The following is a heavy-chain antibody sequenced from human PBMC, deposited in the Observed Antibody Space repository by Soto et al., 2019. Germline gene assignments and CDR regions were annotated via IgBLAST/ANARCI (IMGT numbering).Heavy chain of an antibody. CDR2: INAGNGNT. D-gene: IGHD6-13*01. J-gene: IGHJ4*02. CDR1: VYTFTSYA. Sequence: ASVKLSCEASVYTFTSYAMHWLRQAPGQRLEWMGWINAGNGNTKYSQKFQGRVTITRDTSASTAYIELSSLRSEDTAVYYCARDLSRPFDYWGQGTLVTVSS. V-gene: IGHV1-3*01. CDR3: ARDLSRPFDY.